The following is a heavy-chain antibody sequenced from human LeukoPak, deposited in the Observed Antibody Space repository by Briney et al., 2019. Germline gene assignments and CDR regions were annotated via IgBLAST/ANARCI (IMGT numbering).Heavy chain of an antibody. D-gene: IGHD2-21*02. Sequence: ASVKVSCKASGYRFISNYIQWVRQAPGLGPEWMGWMHPGNGNTRCAEKFQGRVTMTRDTSINTAYMDLSNLRSDDTAVYYCAREGSYCVGGDCYSFDFWGQGTLITVSS. CDR2: MHPGNGNT. J-gene: IGHJ4*02. CDR1: GYRFISNY. CDR3: AREGSYCVGGDCYSFDF. V-gene: IGHV1-2*02.